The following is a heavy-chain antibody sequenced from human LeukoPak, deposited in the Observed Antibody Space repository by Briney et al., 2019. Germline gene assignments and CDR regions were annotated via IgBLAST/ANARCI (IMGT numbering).Heavy chain of an antibody. V-gene: IGHV4-59*01. CDR2: IYYSGST. J-gene: IGHJ4*02. CDR1: GGSISSYY. D-gene: IGHD1-26*01. CDR3: ARGRIVGATDFDY. Sequence: PSETLSLTCTVSGGSISSYYWSWIRQPPGKGLEWIGYIYYSGSTNYNPSLKSRVTISVDTSKNQFSLKLSSVTAADTAVYYCARGRIVGATDFDYWGQGTLVTVSS.